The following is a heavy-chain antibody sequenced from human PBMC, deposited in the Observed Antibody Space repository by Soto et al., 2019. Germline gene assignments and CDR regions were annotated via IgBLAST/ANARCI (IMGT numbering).Heavy chain of an antibody. D-gene: IGHD1-7*01. CDR2: IYYSGST. CDR1: GGSISSSSYY. J-gene: IGHJ2*01. CDR3: ARQGANWNYLWYFDL. Sequence: SETLSLTCTVSGGSISSSSYYWGWIRQPPGKGLEWIGSIYYSGSTYYNPSLKSRVTISVDTSKNQFSLKLSSVTAADTAVYYCARQGANWNYLWYFDLWGRGTLVTVSS. V-gene: IGHV4-39*01.